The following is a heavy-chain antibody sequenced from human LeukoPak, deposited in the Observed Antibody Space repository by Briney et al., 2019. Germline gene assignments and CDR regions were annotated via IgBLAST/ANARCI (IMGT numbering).Heavy chain of an antibody. V-gene: IGHV3-7*01. D-gene: IGHD3-22*01. CDR1: GFTFSSYW. Sequence: GGSLRLSCAASGFTFSSYWMSWVRQAPGKGLEWVANIKQDGSEKYYVDSVKGRLTISRDNAKNSLYLQMNSLRAEDTAVYYCARDRYYHYDSSGYGYWGQGTLVTVSS. CDR3: ARDRYYHYDSSGYGY. J-gene: IGHJ4*02. CDR2: IKQDGSEK.